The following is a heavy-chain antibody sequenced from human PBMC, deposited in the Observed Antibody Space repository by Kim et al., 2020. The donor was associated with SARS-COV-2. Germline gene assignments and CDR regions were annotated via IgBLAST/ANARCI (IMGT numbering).Heavy chain of an antibody. Sequence: SETLSLTCAVCGGSFSGYYWSWIRQPPGKGLEWIGEINHSGSTNYNPSLKSRVTISVDTSKNQFSLKLSSVTAADTAVYYCARMCSMVRGVISYYYYGMDVWGQGTTVTVSS. V-gene: IGHV4-34*01. CDR2: INHSGST. D-gene: IGHD3-10*01. CDR1: GGSFSGYY. CDR3: ARMCSMVRGVISYYYYGMDV. J-gene: IGHJ6*02.